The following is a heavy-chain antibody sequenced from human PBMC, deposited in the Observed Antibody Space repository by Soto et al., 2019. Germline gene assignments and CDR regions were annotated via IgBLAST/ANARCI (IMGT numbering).Heavy chain of an antibody. V-gene: IGHV1-2*02. CDR2: INPNSGGT. CDR1: GFTFTGHY. J-gene: IGHJ4*02. CDR3: AKCRSFFRPSLGYFDY. D-gene: IGHD2-2*01. Sequence: QVQLDQSGAEVKKPGASVKVSCKASGFTFTGHYIHWVRQAPGQGLEWMGWINPNSGGTSYAQKFQGRLTMTTDTSIIKAYMDLSRLSSDDTALYYCAKCRSFFRPSLGYFDYWVQGTLVTVSP.